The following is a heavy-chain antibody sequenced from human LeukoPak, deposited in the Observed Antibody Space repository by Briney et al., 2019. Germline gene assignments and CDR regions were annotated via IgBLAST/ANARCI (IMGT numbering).Heavy chain of an antibody. CDR1: GFTFSSYS. CDR3: ARITSWRPYGMDV. CDR2: ISSSSDYI. Sequence: GGSLRLSCAASGFTFSSYSMNWLRQAPGKGLEWVSSISSSSDYIYNADSVKGRFTISRDNAKNSLYLQMNSLRAEDTAVYYCARITSWRPYGMDVWGQGTTVTVSS. V-gene: IGHV3-21*01. D-gene: IGHD1-20*01. J-gene: IGHJ6*02.